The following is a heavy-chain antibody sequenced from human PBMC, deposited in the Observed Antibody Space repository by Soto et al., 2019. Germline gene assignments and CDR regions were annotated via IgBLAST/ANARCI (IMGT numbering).Heavy chain of an antibody. J-gene: IGHJ6*02. V-gene: IGHV3-33*01. CDR1: GFTFSSYG. CDR2: IWYDGSNK. CDR3: ARSYYDFWSGYPNYYSYGMEV. Sequence: PGGSLRLSCAASGFTFSSYGMHWVRQAPGKGLEWVAVIWYDGSNKYYADSVKGRFTISRDNSKNTLYLQMNSLRAEDTAVYYCARSYYDFWSGYPNYYSYGMEVWGQGTTVTVSS. D-gene: IGHD3-3*01.